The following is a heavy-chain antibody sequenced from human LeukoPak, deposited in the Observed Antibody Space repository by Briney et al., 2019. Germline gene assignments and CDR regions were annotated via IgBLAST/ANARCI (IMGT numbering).Heavy chain of an antibody. V-gene: IGHV3-23*01. Sequence: GGSLRLSCAASGFTFSSYAMNWVRQAPGKGLEWVSVISGSGGSTYYADSVKGRFTISRDNSKNTLYLQMNSLRAEDTAVYYCAKDVRVGEYYGSGTYLDYWGQGTLVTVSS. D-gene: IGHD3-10*01. J-gene: IGHJ4*02. CDR3: AKDVRVGEYYGSGTYLDY. CDR2: ISGSGGST. CDR1: GFTFSSYA.